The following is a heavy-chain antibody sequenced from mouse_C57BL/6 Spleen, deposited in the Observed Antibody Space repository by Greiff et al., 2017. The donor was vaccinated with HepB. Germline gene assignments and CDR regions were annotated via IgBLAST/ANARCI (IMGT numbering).Heavy chain of an antibody. CDR2: IDPSDSET. CDR3: ARSLDLLLRSYAMDY. J-gene: IGHJ4*01. Sequence: QVQLQQPGAELVRPGSSVKLSCKASGYTFTSYWMHWVKQRPIQGLEWIGNIDPSDSETHYNQKFKDKATLTVDKSSSTAYMQLSSLTSEDSAVYYCARSLDLLLRSYAMDYWGQGTSVTVSS. V-gene: IGHV1-52*01. D-gene: IGHD1-1*01. CDR1: GYTFTSYW.